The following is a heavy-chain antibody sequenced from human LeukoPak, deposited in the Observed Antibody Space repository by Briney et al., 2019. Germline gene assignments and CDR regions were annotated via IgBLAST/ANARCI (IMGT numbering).Heavy chain of an antibody. V-gene: IGHV3-23*01. CDR3: PKLYCSSTGCYDY. CDR1: GFTFSSYA. CDR2: ISASGTST. Sequence: GGSLRLSCAASGFTFSSYAMSWVLQAPGKGLEWGSGISASGTSTYYVDSVKGRFTISRDNSKNTLYLQMNSVRAEDTAVYYCPKLYCSSTGCYDYWGTGTLVTVSS. J-gene: IGHJ4*02. D-gene: IGHD2-2*01.